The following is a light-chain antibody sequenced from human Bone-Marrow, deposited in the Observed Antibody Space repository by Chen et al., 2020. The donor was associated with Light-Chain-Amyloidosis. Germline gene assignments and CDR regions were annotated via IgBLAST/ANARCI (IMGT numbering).Light chain of an antibody. V-gene: IGLV2-14*01. J-gene: IGLJ1*01. Sequence: QSSLTPPASVSGSPGPAITSSFPGTSGDVGTYNYVSWYHQHPGKAPKVMIYAVSNRPSGVSNRFSGSKSGNTASLTISGLQAEDEADYYCSSLTSSSSYVFGPGTKVTVL. CDR3: SSLTSSSSYV. CDR2: AVS. CDR1: SGDVGTYNY.